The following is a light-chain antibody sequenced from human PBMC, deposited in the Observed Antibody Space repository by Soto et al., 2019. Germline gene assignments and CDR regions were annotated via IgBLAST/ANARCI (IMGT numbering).Light chain of an antibody. CDR1: PNIGGW. V-gene: IGKV1-5*01. J-gene: IGKJ1*01. Sequence: DIQMTQSPSTLSASVGDRVTITCRASPNIGGWFAWYQQKPGTAPKLLIYDASSLQSGVPSRFSGSGSGTEFTLTISSLQPDDFATYYCQQYNYYWTFGQGTKVDIK. CDR3: QQYNYYWT. CDR2: DAS.